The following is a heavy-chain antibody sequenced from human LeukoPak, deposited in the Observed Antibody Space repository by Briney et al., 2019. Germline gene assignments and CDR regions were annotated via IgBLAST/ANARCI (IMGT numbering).Heavy chain of an antibody. CDR2: IYYSGST. CDR3: AREPGYGVIPIGPGFDP. J-gene: IGHJ5*02. CDR1: GGSISSSSYY. Sequence: SETLSLTCTVSGGSISSSSYYWGWIRQPPGKGLEWIGSIYYSGSTYYNPSLKSRVTISVDTSKNQFSLKLSSVTAADTAVYYCAREPGYGVIPIGPGFDPWGQGTLVTVSS. V-gene: IGHV4-39*07. D-gene: IGHD4-17*01.